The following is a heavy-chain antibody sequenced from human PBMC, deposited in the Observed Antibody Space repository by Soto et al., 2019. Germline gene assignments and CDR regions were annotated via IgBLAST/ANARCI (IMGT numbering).Heavy chain of an antibody. CDR1: GQSFSGHS. D-gene: IGHD1-1*01. V-gene: IGHV4-34*01. CDR3: ARGSGIVALPGELEDVNYDY. Sequence: QVQLQQWGAGLVKPSETLSLSCAVYGQSFSGHSWAWIRQPPGKGLEWIGEINESGSTYYNPSLKSRVTISTYTSKNQCSRKLSSVSAADTAAYFCARGSGIVALPGELEDVNYDYWGQGTLVNVSS. CDR2: INESGST. J-gene: IGHJ4*02.